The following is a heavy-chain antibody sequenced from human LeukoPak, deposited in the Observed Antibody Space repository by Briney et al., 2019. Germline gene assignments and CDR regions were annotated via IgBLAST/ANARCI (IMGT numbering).Heavy chain of an antibody. D-gene: IGHD2-2*01. CDR3: GKDLGSSARYLDRVDY. CDR1: GFAFSSHG. CDR2: IWYDGSEK. J-gene: IGHJ4*02. Sequence: GGSLRLSCGASGFAFSSHGMHWVRQAPGKGLEWLTIIWYDGSEKYYADSVKGRFTVSRDNSKNTVYLQMNSLRAEDTAVYYCGKDLGSSARYLDRVDYWGQGTRVTVSS. V-gene: IGHV3-33*06.